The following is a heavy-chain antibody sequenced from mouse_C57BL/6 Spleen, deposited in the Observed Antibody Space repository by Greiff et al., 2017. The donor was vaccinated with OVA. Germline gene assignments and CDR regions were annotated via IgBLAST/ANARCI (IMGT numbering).Heavy chain of an antibody. V-gene: IGHV1-82*01. J-gene: IGHJ2*01. CDR1: GYAFSSSW. D-gene: IGHD1-1*01. Sequence: VQLQQSGPELVKPGASVKISCTASGYAFSSSWMNWVKQRPGKGLEWIGRIYPGDGDTNYNGKFKGKATLTADKSSSTAYMQLSSLTSEDSAVYFCARSGGSGDYWGQGTTLTVSS. CDR3: ARSGGSGDY. CDR2: IYPGDGDT.